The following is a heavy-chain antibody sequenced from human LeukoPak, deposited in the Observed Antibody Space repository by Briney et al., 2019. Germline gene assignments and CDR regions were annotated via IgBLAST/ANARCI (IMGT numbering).Heavy chain of an antibody. J-gene: IGHJ4*02. V-gene: IGHV3-11*01. Sequence: GGSLRLSCAASGFTFSDYYMSWIRQAPGKGLEWVSYISSSGSTIYYADSVKGRFTISRDNAKNSLYLQMNSLRAEDTAVYYCARVFEYYDFWSGLDYWGQGTLVTVSS. CDR1: GFTFSDYY. CDR3: ARVFEYYDFWSGLDY. D-gene: IGHD3-3*01. CDR2: ISSSGSTI.